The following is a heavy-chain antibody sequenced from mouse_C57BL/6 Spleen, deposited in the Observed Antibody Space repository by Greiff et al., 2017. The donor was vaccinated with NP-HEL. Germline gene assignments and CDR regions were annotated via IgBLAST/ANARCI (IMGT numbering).Heavy chain of an antibody. CDR2: IRLKSDNYAT. CDR3: TEETTVVPYFDY. CDR1: GFTFSNYW. V-gene: IGHV6-3*01. Sequence: DVMLVESGGGLVQPGGSLKLSCVASGFTFSNYWMNWVRQSPEKGLEWVAQIRLKSDNYATHYAESVKGRFTISRDDSKSSVYLQMNNLRAEDTGIYYCTEETTVVPYFDYWGQGTTLTVSS. J-gene: IGHJ2*01. D-gene: IGHD1-1*01.